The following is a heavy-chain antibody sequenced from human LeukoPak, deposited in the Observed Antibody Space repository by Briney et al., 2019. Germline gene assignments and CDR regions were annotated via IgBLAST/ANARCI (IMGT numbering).Heavy chain of an antibody. J-gene: IGHJ4*02. CDR2: IYSGGST. CDR3: ARVGIDFWSGYYDY. D-gene: IGHD3-3*01. Sequence: PGGSLRPSCAASGFTVSSNYMSWVRQAPGKGLEWVSVIYSGGSTYYADSVKGRFTISSDNSKNTLYLQMNSLRAEDTAVYYCARVGIDFWSGYYDYWGQGTLVTVSS. V-gene: IGHV3-66*02. CDR1: GFTVSSNY.